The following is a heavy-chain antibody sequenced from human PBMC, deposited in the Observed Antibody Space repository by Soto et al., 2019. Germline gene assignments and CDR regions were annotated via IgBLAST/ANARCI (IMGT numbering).Heavy chain of an antibody. D-gene: IGHD5-18*01. CDR2: ITYNGGST. CDR1: GFTFSSYA. Sequence: GGSLRLSCAASGFTFSSYAMSWVRQAPGKGLEWVAVITYNGGSTYYADSVKGRFTISRDNSKNTLYLQMNSLRAEDTAVYYCAKDVMGDTAMLGCFDYWGQGTLVTVSS. V-gene: IGHV3-23*01. CDR3: AKDVMGDTAMLGCFDY. J-gene: IGHJ4*02.